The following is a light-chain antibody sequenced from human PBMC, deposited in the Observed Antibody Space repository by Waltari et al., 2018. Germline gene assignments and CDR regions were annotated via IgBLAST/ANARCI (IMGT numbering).Light chain of an antibody. J-gene: IGLJ1*01. CDR2: YDR. CDR1: NIGTYS. Sequence: SYVVTQPPSVSVAPGETATITWGGDNIGTYSVHWYQQKAVQAPALVIFYDRDRPSGIPDRFSGSNSGNTATLTISRVEAGDEARYYCHVWHPHVDPGVFGTGTEVTVL. V-gene: IGLV3-21*04. CDR3: HVWHPHVDPGV.